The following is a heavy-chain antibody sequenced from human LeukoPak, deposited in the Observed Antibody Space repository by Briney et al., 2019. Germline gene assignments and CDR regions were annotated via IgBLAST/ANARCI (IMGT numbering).Heavy chain of an antibody. Sequence: SETLSLTCTVSGGSISGYYWNWIRQPPGKGLEWIGYIFYSGSTNYNPSLKSRVTISVDTSKKQFSLNLSSVTAADTAVYHCAREPPDPQHSDTSGYGTAFDIWGQGTMVTVSS. CDR3: AREPPDPQHSDTSGYGTAFDI. CDR1: GGSISGYY. V-gene: IGHV4-59*01. CDR2: IFYSGST. D-gene: IGHD3-22*01. J-gene: IGHJ3*02.